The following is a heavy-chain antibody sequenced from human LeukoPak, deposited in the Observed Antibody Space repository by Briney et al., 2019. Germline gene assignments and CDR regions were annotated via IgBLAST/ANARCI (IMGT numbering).Heavy chain of an antibody. CDR1: GYTFTSYG. CDR2: ISAYNGNT. CDR3: ATDRVGRWSGPRSDI. D-gene: IGHD3-3*01. Sequence: ASVKVSCKASGYTFTSYGISWVRQAPGQGLEWMGWISAYNGNTNYAQKLQGRVTMTEDTSTDTAYMELSSLRSEDTAVYYCATDRVGRWSGPRSDIWGQGTMVTVSS. V-gene: IGHV1-18*01. J-gene: IGHJ3*02.